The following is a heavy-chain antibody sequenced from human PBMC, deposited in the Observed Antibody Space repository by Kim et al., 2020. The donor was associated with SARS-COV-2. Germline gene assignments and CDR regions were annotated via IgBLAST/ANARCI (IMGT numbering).Heavy chain of an antibody. Sequence: GGSLRLSCAPSGFTFSDYYMSWVRQAPGKGLEWVSYITSSGSLIYYADSVRGRFTISRDNAKNSLYLQMNSLRAEDTAVYYCARARGYTHYGMDVWGQGTTVTVSS. J-gene: IGHJ6*02. CDR1: GFTFSDYY. V-gene: IGHV3-11*01. CDR2: ITSSGSLI. D-gene: IGHD6-25*01. CDR3: ARARGYTHYGMDV.